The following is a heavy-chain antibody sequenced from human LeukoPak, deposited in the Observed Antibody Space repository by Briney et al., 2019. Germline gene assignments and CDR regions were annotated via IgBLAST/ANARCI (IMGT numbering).Heavy chain of an antibody. CDR1: GGSISSSSYY. Sequence: ASETLSLTCTVSGGSISSSSYYWGWIRQPPGKGLEWIGSIYYSGSTKYNPSLKSRVTISVDTSKDQFSPKLSSVTAADTAVYYCARYWGSGYYYYMDVWGKGTTVTVSS. J-gene: IGHJ6*03. CDR3: ARYWGSGYYYYMDV. V-gene: IGHV4-39*07. CDR2: IYYSGST. D-gene: IGHD3-16*01.